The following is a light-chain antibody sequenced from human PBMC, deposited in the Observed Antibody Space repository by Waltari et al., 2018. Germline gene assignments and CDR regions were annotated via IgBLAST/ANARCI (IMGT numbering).Light chain of an antibody. CDR3: SSYTSSSTLV. CDR1: SSDAGGYNY. J-gene: IGLJ2*01. V-gene: IGLV2-14*01. CDR2: EVS. Sequence: QSALTQPASVSGSPGQSITISCTGTSSDAGGYNYVSWYHQHPGKAPKLMIYEVSKRPSGVANSFSGSKSRNTASLTISVLQAEDEADYYCSSYTSSSTLVFGGGTKLTVL.